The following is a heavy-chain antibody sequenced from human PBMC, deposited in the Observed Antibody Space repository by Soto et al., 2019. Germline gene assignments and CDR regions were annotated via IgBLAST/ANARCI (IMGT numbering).Heavy chain of an antibody. J-gene: IGHJ4*02. CDR2: ISGSGDRT. CDR3: VKDDGGNPSIEPH. CDR1: GITIRNYP. Sequence: EVQLQESGGGLVQPGGSLRLSCAASGITIRNYPMSWVRQAPGKGLDWVSGISGSGDRTYYADSAKGRFTISKDFSKNSLSLQLDSLRVEDTAVYFCVKDDGGNPSIEPHWGQGTLVTVSS. D-gene: IGHD2-15*01. V-gene: IGHV3-23*01.